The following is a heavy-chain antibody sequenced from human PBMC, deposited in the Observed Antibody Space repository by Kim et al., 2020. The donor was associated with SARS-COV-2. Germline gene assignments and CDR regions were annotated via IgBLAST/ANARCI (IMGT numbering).Heavy chain of an antibody. J-gene: IGHJ4*02. Sequence: DGSAKYDVASVKGRFTISRDNAKNSQYLQMNSLRAEDTAVYYCARGSAFSYWGQGTLVTVSS. CDR3: ARGSAFSY. CDR2: DGSAK. D-gene: IGHD2-15*01. V-gene: IGHV3-7*01.